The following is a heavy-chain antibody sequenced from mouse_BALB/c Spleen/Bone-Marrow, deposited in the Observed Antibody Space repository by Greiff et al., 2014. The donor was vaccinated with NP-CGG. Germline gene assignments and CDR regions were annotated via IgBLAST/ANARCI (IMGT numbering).Heavy chain of an antibody. CDR1: GFTFSDYA. CDR3: TRSGGENALDF. CDR2: ISCGGRYT. J-gene: IGHJ4*01. Sequence: EVQLQESGGGLVKPGGSLKLSCAASGFTFSDYAMSWVRLTPEKRLEWVATISCGGRYTYYIDSVKGRLTISRDNAKNTLYLQMSSLRSEDTAMFYCTRSGGENALDFWGQGTSVTVSS. V-gene: IGHV5-9-3*01.